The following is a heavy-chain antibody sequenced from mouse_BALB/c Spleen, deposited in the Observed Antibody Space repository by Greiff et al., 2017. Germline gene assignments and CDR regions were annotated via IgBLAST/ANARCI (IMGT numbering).Heavy chain of an antibody. V-gene: IGHV10-3*03. D-gene: IGHD2-3*01. CDR2: IRSKSNNYAT. CDR1: GFTFNTYA. J-gene: IGHJ4*01. Sequence: EVQVVESGGGLVQPKGSLKLSCAASGFTFNTYAMHWVCQAPGKGLEWVARIRSKSNNYATYYADSVKDRFTISRDDSQSMLYLQMNNLKTEDTAMYYCVREGWLLPYAMDYWGQGTSVTVSS. CDR3: VREGWLLPYAMDY.